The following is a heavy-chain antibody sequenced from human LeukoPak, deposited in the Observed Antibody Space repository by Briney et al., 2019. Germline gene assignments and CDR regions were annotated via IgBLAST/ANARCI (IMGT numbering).Heavy chain of an antibody. Sequence: GGSLRLSCAASGFTFSSYWMHWVRQAPGKGLVWVLRINSDGSSTSYADSVKGRFTISRDNAKNTLYLQMNSLRAEDTAVYYCARDSRGVRNWFDPWGQGTLVTVSS. V-gene: IGHV3-74*01. CDR3: ARDSRGVRNWFDP. D-gene: IGHD1-1*01. CDR2: INSDGSST. J-gene: IGHJ5*02. CDR1: GFTFSSYW.